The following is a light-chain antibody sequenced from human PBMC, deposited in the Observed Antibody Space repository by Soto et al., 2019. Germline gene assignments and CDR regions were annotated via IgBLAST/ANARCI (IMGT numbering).Light chain of an antibody. CDR2: RAS. V-gene: IGKV3-15*01. CDR3: QQYYDWPIT. CDR1: QSVSSSY. Sequence: EIVLTQSPGTLSLSPWERATLSCRASQSVSSSYLAWYQQKPGQAPRLLIYRASTRATGIPARFSGSGSGTEFTLTISSLQSEDFAIYYCQQYYDWPITFGQGTRLEN. J-gene: IGKJ5*01.